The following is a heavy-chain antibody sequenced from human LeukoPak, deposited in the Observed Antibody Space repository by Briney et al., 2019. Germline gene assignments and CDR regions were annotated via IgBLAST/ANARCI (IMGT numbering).Heavy chain of an antibody. D-gene: IGHD7-27*01. CDR2: IWYDGSNK. J-gene: IGHJ4*02. CDR3: AKGQGNWGFYNFDY. CDR1: GFTFSSYG. Sequence: GGSLRLSCAASGFTFSSYGMHWVRQAPGKGLEWVAVIWYDGSNKYYADSVKGRFTISRDNAKNTVYLQMNSLRADDTAMYYCAKGQGNWGFYNFDYWGQGTLVTVSS. V-gene: IGHV3-33*06.